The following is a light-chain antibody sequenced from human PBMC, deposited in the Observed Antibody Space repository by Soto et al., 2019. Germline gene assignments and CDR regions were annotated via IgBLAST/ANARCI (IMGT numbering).Light chain of an antibody. Sequence: THSPFTLSVSLGERATLSCRASQSVSSSYLAWYQQKPGQAPRLLIYGASTRATGIPDRFSGSGSGTDFTLTISGMEPEDSAEYYCQRHGETFRQGTKVDIK. CDR1: QSVSSSY. CDR3: QRHGET. CDR2: GAS. V-gene: IGKV3-20*01. J-gene: IGKJ1*01.